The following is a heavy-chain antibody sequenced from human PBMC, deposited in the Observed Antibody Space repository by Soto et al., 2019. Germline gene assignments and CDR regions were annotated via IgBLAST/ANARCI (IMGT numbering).Heavy chain of an antibody. CDR1: GGSISSSSYY. V-gene: IGHV4-39*01. Sequence: QLQLQESGPGLVKPSETLSLTCTVSGGSISSSSYYWGWIRQPPGKGLEWIGSIYYSGSTYYNPSLKSRVTRSVDTSNNQFSLKLSSVTAADTAVYYCAKQQLELLSLNYYYCYGMDVWGQGTTVTVSS. CDR3: AKQQLELLSLNYYYCYGMDV. D-gene: IGHD6-13*01. CDR2: IYYSGST. J-gene: IGHJ6*02.